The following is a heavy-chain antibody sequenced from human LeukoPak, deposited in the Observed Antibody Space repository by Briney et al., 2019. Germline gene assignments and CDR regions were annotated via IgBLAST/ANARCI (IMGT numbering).Heavy chain of an antibody. V-gene: IGHV3-15*04. CDR1: GFSFSDAW. J-gene: IGHJ4*02. CDR3: TTYGSGRKFDY. D-gene: IGHD3-10*01. CDR2: IESKTDGGTT. Sequence: GGSHRLSCAASGFSFSDAWMSWVRQIPGKGLEWVGRIESKTDGGTTDYAAPVKGRFTISRDDSTNTLYLQMNSLKSEATAVYYCTTYGSGRKFDYWGQGILVTVSS.